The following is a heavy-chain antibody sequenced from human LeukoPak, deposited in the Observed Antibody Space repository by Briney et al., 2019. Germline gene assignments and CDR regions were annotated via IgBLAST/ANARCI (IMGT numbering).Heavy chain of an antibody. V-gene: IGHV3-21*01. CDR1: GFTFSSYS. J-gene: IGHJ4*02. Sequence: GGSLRLSCAASGFTFSSYSMNWVRQAPGKGLEWVSSISSSSSYIYYADSVKGRFTISRDNAKNLLYLQMNSLRAEDTAVYYCARARDYDFCSGYLVPFDYWGQGTLVTVSS. D-gene: IGHD3-3*01. CDR3: ARARDYDFCSGYLVPFDY. CDR2: ISSSSSYI.